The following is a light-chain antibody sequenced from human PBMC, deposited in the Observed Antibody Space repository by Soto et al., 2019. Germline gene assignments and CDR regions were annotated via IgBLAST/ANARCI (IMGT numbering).Light chain of an antibody. Sequence: DIQMTQSPSTLSASVGDTVTITCRASQNIGRWLAWYQQKPGKAPNLLIYKTSNLEGGVPSRFTGSGSGTEFTLPISSLQPDDFATYYCQQYDDYHTFGQGTKLEIK. CDR3: QQYDDYHT. J-gene: IGKJ2*01. V-gene: IGKV1-5*03. CDR1: QNIGRW. CDR2: KTS.